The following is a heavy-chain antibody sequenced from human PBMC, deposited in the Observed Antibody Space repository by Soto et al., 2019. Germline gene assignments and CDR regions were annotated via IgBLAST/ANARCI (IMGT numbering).Heavy chain of an antibody. Sequence: ASVKVSCKASGYTFTSYYISWVRQAPGQGLEWMGWISGYNGNTNYAQKLQGRVTMTTDTSTSTAYMELSSLRSEDTPVYYCARALIHYDILTGHYRDYGMDVWGQGTTVTVSS. D-gene: IGHD3-9*01. V-gene: IGHV1-18*01. J-gene: IGHJ6*02. CDR1: GYTFTSYY. CDR2: ISGYNGNT. CDR3: ARALIHYDILTGHYRDYGMDV.